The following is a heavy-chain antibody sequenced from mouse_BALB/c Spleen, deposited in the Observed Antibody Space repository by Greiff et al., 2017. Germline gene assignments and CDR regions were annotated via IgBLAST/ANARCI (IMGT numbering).Heavy chain of an antibody. CDR3: ARRDPTWYFDV. CDR2: IYWDDDK. Sequence: QVTLKVCGPGILQPSQTLSLTCSFSGFSLSTSGMGVSWIRQPSGKGLEWLAHIYWDDDKRYNPSLKSRLTISKDTSSNQVFLKITSVDTADTATYYCARRDPTWYFDVWGAGTTVTVSS. V-gene: IGHV8-12*01. CDR1: GFSLSTSGMG. J-gene: IGHJ1*01.